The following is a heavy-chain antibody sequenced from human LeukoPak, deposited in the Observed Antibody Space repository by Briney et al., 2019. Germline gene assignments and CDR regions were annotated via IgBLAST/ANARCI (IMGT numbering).Heavy chain of an antibody. J-gene: IGHJ3*02. CDR1: GGSFSSYY. Sequence: PSETLSLTCTVSGGSFSSYYRSWIRQPPGQGLEWIGYIYYSGSTNYNPSLKSRVTISVDTSKIQFSLKLSAVTAADTAVYYCAGVGVFDAFDIWGQGTMVTVSS. CDR3: AGVGVFDAFDI. D-gene: IGHD2-8*01. V-gene: IGHV4-59*01. CDR2: IYYSGST.